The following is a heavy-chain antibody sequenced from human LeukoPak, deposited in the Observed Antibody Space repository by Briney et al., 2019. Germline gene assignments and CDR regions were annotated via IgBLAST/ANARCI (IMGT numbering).Heavy chain of an antibody. J-gene: IGHJ4*02. CDR1: GFTINTFT. D-gene: IGHD6-19*01. CDR2: IRGAEGGT. Sequence: PGGSLRLSCAASGFTINTFTMNWVRQAPGKGLEWDSTIRGAEGGTYYAASVKGRFTISRDNFENTLYLQMNYLREEDTALYYCAKAFSSGWSPFDYWGQGALVTVSS. V-gene: IGHV3-23*01. CDR3: AKAFSSGWSPFDY.